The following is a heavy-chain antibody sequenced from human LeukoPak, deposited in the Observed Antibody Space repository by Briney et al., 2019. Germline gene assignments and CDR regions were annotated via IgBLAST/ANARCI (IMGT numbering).Heavy chain of an antibody. CDR1: GFTFSSYS. V-gene: IGHV3-30*03. CDR3: ASPRAVVVIASYFDY. D-gene: IGHD2-21*01. CDR2: ISYDGSNK. J-gene: IGHJ4*02. Sequence: QPGGSLRLSCAASGFTFSSYSMNWVRQAPGKGLEWVAVISYDGSNKYYADSVKGRFTISRDNSKNTLYLQMNSLRAEDTAVYYCASPRAVVVIASYFDYWGQGTLVTVSS.